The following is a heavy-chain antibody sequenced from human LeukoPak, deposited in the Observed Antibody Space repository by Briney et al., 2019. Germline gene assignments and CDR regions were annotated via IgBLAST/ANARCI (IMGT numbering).Heavy chain of an antibody. D-gene: IGHD1-26*01. Sequence: GGSLRLSCAASGFTFSNYYMSWIRQAPGKGLVWVSYISSRSSNKEYADSVKGRFTISRDNSKNSLYLQMNSLRAEDSAIYYCAREGWDLNALDIWGQGTMVTVSP. J-gene: IGHJ3*02. CDR2: ISSRSSNK. CDR1: GFTFSNYY. V-gene: IGHV3-11*04. CDR3: AREGWDLNALDI.